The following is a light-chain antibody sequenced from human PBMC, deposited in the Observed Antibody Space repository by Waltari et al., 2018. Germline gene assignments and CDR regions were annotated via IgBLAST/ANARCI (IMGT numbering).Light chain of an antibody. CDR3: QQYDSIVLT. J-gene: IGKJ4*01. CDR2: GAS. V-gene: IGKV3-20*01. Sequence: EIVLTQSPGTLSLSPGERATLSCRASQSVSSTSLSWYQQKRGQAPRLRIYGASTRATGIPDRFSGSGSGTDFTLTISRLEPEDFAVYYCQQYDSIVLTFGGGTKVEI. CDR1: QSVSSTS.